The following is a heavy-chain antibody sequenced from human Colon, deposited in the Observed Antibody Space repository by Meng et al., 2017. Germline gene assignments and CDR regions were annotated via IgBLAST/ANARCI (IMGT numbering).Heavy chain of an antibody. CDR3: ARYCASTNCYTGFDF. D-gene: IGHD2-2*02. J-gene: IGHJ4*02. V-gene: IGHV4-31*03. Sequence: QVQLQESGPGLVKPSQTLSRTCTVSGGSISSGGYYWSWIRQHPGKGLEWIGYIYYSGNTYYNPSLKSRVTISVDTSKNQFSLKLSSVTAADTAVYYCARYCASTNCYTGFDFWGQGTLVTVSS. CDR1: GGSISSGGYY. CDR2: IYYSGNT.